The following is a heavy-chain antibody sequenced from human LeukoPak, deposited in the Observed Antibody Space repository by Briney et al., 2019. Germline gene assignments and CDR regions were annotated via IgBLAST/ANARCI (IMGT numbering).Heavy chain of an antibody. V-gene: IGHV4-39*07. CDR3: ARDNCSGGSCYPRY. J-gene: IGHJ4*02. CDR2: IYYSGST. CDR1: GGSISSSSYY. Sequence: PSETLSLTCTVSGGSISSSSYYWVWIRQPPGKGLEWIGSIYYSGSTYYNPSLKSRVTISVDTSKNQFSLKLSSVTAADTAVYYCARDNCSGGSCYPRYWGQGTLVTVSS. D-gene: IGHD2-15*01.